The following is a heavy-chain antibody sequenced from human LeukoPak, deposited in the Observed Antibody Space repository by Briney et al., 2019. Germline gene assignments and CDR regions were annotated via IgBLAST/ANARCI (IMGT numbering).Heavy chain of an antibody. CDR2: ISSSGSTI. Sequence: PGGSLRLSCAASGFTFSDYYMSWIRQAPGKGLEWVSYISSSGSTIYYTDSVKGRFTISRDNAKNSLYLQMNSLRAEDTAVYYCARDMSGWYPTWSDWGQGTLVTVSS. V-gene: IGHV3-11*01. CDR3: ARDMSGWYPTWSD. CDR1: GFTFSDYY. J-gene: IGHJ4*02. D-gene: IGHD6-19*01.